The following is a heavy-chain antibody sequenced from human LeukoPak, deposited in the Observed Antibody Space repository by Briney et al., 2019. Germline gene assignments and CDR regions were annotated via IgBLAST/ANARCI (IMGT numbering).Heavy chain of an antibody. CDR1: GSISSYY. CDR2: IYTSGTT. Sequence: SETLSLTCTVSGSISSYYWSWIRQPPGKGLEWIGYIYTSGTTNYNPSLKSRDTISVDTSKNQFSLDLSSVTAADSAVYYCARQKCTSASCLTKNAFDVWGQGTMVTVSS. J-gene: IGHJ3*01. CDR3: ARQKCTSASCLTKNAFDV. V-gene: IGHV4-4*09. D-gene: IGHD2-2*01.